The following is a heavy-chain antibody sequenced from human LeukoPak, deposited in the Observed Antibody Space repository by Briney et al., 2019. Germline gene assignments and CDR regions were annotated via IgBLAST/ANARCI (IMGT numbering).Heavy chain of an antibody. V-gene: IGHV3-9*01. J-gene: IGHJ4*02. CDR3: ARDGSSFDY. CDR1: GFTFDDYA. D-gene: IGHD2-15*01. CDR2: ISWNSGSI. Sequence: GGSLRLSCAASGFTFDDYAMHWVRQAPGKGPEWVSGISWNSGSIGYADSVKGRFTLSRDNAKNSLYLQMNNLRAEDTAVYYCARDGSSFDYWGQGALVTVSS.